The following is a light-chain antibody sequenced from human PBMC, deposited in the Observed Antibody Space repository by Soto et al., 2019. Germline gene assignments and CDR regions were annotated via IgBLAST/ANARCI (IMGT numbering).Light chain of an antibody. CDR3: QTWGTGIHVV. CDR2: LNSDDSH. Sequence: QPVLTQSPSASASLGASVKLTCTLSSGHSSYAIAWHQQQPEKGPRYLMKLNSDDSHSKGDGIPDRFSDSSSGAERYLTISSLQSEDEADYYCQTWGTGIHVVFGGGTKLTVL. CDR1: SGHSSYA. J-gene: IGLJ2*01. V-gene: IGLV4-69*01.